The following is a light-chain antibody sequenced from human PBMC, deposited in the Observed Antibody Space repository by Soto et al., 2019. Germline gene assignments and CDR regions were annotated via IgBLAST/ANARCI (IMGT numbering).Light chain of an antibody. J-gene: IGLJ1*01. CDR2: GNR. Sequence: QSVLTQPASVSGSPGQSITISCTGTSSDVGGYNYVHWYQLLPGTAPKLLIYGNRNRPSGVPDRFSGSKSGTSASLAITGLQAEDEADYYCQSYDNSLGVCYVFGTGTKVTVL. V-gene: IGLV1-40*01. CDR1: SSDVGGYNY. CDR3: QSYDNSLGVCYV.